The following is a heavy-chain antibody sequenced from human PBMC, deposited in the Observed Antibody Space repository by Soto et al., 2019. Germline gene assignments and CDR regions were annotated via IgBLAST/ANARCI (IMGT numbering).Heavy chain of an antibody. CDR1: GFTFDDYA. Sequence: GGSLRLSCVASGFTFDDYAMHWVRQAPGKGLEWVSGISWNSGSIGYADSVKGRFTISRDNAKNSLYLQMNSLRAEDTALYYCAKDTAARFYYGMDVWGQGTTVTVSS. CDR2: ISWNSGSI. CDR3: AKDTAARFYYGMDV. D-gene: IGHD6-6*01. V-gene: IGHV3-9*01. J-gene: IGHJ6*02.